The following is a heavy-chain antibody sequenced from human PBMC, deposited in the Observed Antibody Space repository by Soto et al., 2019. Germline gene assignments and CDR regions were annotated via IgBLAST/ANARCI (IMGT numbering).Heavy chain of an antibody. CDR3: AKTRAKGGYSSSSYGPPYGMDV. V-gene: IGHV3-30*18. J-gene: IGHJ6*02. D-gene: IGHD6-13*01. Sequence: QVQLVESGGGVVQPGRSLRLSCAAYGFTFSSYGMHWVRQAPGKGLAWVPVISYDGSNKYYADSVKGRLTISRDNSKNTLYMQMNSMRAEDTDVYYFAKTRAKGGYSSSSYGPPYGMDVWGQGTTVTFSS. CDR2: ISYDGSNK. CDR1: GFTFSSYG.